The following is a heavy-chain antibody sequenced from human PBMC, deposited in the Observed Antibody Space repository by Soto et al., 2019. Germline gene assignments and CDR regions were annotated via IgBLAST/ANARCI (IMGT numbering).Heavy chain of an antibody. CDR1: GGSISSSTYY. CDR3: ARGKTVAAAGPFDY. V-gene: IGHV4-39*07. Sequence: PSETLSLTCTVSGGSISSSTYYWGWMRQPPGKGLEWIASFFIGGNTYYNPSLKSRVTISVDTSKNQFSLKLSSVTAADTAVYYCARGKTVAAAGPFDYWGQGTLVTVSS. J-gene: IGHJ4*02. D-gene: IGHD6-13*01. CDR2: FFIGGNT.